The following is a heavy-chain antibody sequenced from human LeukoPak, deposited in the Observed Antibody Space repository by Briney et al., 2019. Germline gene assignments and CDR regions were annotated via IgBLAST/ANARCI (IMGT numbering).Heavy chain of an antibody. CDR1: GFTFSSND. D-gene: IGHD1-1*01. J-gene: IGHJ4*02. V-gene: IGHV3-48*01. CDR3: ARDDVGYILDY. Sequence: PGGSLRLSCTGSGFTFSSNDMSWVRQPPGKGLEWVSYISITSKTIKYADSVKGRFTISRDNAKNSLYLQMNSLRAEDTAVYYCARDDVGYILDYWGQGTLVTVSS. CDR2: ISITSKTI.